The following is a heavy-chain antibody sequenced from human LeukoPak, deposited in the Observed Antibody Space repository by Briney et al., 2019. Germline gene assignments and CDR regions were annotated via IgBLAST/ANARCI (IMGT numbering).Heavy chain of an antibody. D-gene: IGHD3-22*01. V-gene: IGHV3-48*01. CDR3: ARDFYDSSGYSVDY. CDR2: ISSSSSAI. CDR1: GFTFSSYS. J-gene: IGHJ4*02. Sequence: PGGSLRLSCAASGFTFSSYSMNWVRQAPGKGLGWVSYISSSSSAIYYADSLKGRFTISRDNAKNSLFLQMNSLRAEDTAVYYCARDFYDSSGYSVDYWGQGTLVTVSS.